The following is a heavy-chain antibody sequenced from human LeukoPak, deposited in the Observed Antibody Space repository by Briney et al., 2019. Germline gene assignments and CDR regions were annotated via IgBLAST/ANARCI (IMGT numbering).Heavy chain of an antibody. Sequence: SETLSLTCTVSGGSISSYYWSWIRQPPGKGLEWIGYIYTSGSTNYNPSLKSRVTISVDTSKNQFSLKLSSVTAADTAVYYCARRSYSYGFFWFDPWGQGTLVTVSS. V-gene: IGHV4-4*09. CDR1: GGSISSYY. J-gene: IGHJ5*02. D-gene: IGHD5-18*01. CDR3: ARRSYSYGFFWFDP. CDR2: IYTSGST.